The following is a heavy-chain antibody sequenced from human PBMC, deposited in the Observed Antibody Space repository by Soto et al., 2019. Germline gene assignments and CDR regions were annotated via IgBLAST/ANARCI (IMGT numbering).Heavy chain of an antibody. CDR2: IYWDDDK. CDR3: ARHTTTNGYFDL. V-gene: IGHV2-5*02. J-gene: IGHJ4*02. Sequence: QITLKESGPTLVKPTQTLTLTCTLSGFSPSSSGVGMGWIRQPPGKALEWLALIYWDDDKRYSPSLKSRLTITKDTSKNQVVLTMTNMNPVDTATYFCARHTTTNGYFDLWGQGTLVTVSS. CDR1: GFSPSSSGVG. D-gene: IGHD1-1*01.